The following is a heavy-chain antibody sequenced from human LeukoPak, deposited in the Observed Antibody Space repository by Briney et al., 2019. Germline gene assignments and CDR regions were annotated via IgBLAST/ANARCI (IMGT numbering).Heavy chain of an antibody. D-gene: IGHD1-26*01. CDR3: ARDRSAAEWELLRTDAFDI. Sequence: ASVEVSCKASGYTFTSYDINWVRQATGQGLEWMGWMNPNSGNTGYAQKFQGRVTMTRNTSISTAYMELSSLRSEDTAVYYCARDRSAAEWELLRTDAFDIWGQGTMVTVSS. V-gene: IGHV1-8*01. CDR1: GYTFTSYD. J-gene: IGHJ3*02. CDR2: MNPNSGNT.